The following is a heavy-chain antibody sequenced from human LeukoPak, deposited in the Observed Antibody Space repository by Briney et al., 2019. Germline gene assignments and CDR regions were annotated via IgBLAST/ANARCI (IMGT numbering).Heavy chain of an antibody. V-gene: IGHV4-59*08. CDR3: ASGGNWFDP. Sequence: SETLSLTCTVSGGSINSYYWSWIRQPPGKGLEWIGYIYYSGSTNYNPSLKSRVTISVDTSKNQFSLKLSSVTAADTAVYYCASGGNWFDPWGQGTLVTVSS. CDR1: GGSINSYY. J-gene: IGHJ5*02. CDR2: IYYSGST.